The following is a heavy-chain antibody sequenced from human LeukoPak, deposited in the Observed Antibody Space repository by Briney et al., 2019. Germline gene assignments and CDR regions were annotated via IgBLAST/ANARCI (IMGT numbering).Heavy chain of an antibody. D-gene: IGHD2-2*01. V-gene: IGHV4-4*08. Sequence: SETLSLTCTVSGGSISDYYWSWIRQPPGKGLEWIGYIYTGGNTNYYPSLRSRVTIFGDTSKRQFSLMLSSVTAADTAVYYCATLKCSRTSCNVDYWGQGALVTVSS. CDR2: IYTGGNT. CDR3: ATLKCSRTSCNVDY. J-gene: IGHJ4*02. CDR1: GGSISDYY.